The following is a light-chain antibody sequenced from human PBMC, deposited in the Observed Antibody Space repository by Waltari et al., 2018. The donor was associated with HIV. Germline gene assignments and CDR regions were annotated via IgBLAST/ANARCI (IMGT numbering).Light chain of an antibody. CDR3: GTWDRSMDGGV. J-gene: IGLJ2*01. CDR1: SSNLGHDF. V-gene: IGLV1-51*01. Sequence: QSVLTQPPSVSAAPGQKVAISCSVNSSNLGHDFASWYQHVPGSAPKLLIYDNDKRPSGIPDRFSGSKSGTSATLDITGLQTGDEADYYCGTWDRSMDGGVFGGGTKLTVL. CDR2: DND.